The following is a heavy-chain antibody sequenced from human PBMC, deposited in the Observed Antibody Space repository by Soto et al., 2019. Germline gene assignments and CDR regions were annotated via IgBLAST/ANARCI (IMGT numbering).Heavy chain of an antibody. J-gene: IGHJ4*02. CDR2: ISGSGGST. CDR1: GFTFSSYA. D-gene: IGHD3-3*01. CDR3: AKESYVTIFGVVTHYFDY. V-gene: IGHV3-23*01. Sequence: EVQLLESGGGLVQPGGSLRLSCAASGFTFSSYAMSWVRQAPGKGLEWVSAISGSGGSTYYADSVKGRFTISRDNSKNTLYLQMNSLRAEDTAVYYCAKESYVTIFGVVTHYFDYWGQGTLVTVSS.